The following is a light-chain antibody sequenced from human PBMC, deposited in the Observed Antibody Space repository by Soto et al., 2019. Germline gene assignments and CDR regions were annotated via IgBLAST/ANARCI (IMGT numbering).Light chain of an antibody. J-gene: IGKJ5*01. Sequence: DIQMTQSPSSLSGSVGDRVTISCRTSQTISIYLNWYQQKPGKAPKLLIYAASSLKSGVPSRFSGSGSGTHFTLTINSLQPEDFATYYCQQSYNTPAITFGQGTRLEIK. CDR2: AAS. V-gene: IGKV1-39*01. CDR1: QTISIY. CDR3: QQSYNTPAIT.